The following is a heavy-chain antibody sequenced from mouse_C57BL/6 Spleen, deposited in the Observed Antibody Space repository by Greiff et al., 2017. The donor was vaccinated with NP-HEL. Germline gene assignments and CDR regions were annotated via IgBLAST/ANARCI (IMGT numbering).Heavy chain of an antibody. CDR1: GFSLTSYA. Sequence: VQRVESGPGLVAPSQSLSITCTVSGFSLTSYAISWVRQPPGKGLEWLGVIWTGGGTNYNSALKSRLSISKDNSKSQVFLKMNSLQTDDTARYYCARNPDYYGRGAMDYWGQGTSVTVSS. CDR3: ARNPDYYGRGAMDY. D-gene: IGHD1-1*01. J-gene: IGHJ4*01. CDR2: IWTGGGT. V-gene: IGHV2-9-1*01.